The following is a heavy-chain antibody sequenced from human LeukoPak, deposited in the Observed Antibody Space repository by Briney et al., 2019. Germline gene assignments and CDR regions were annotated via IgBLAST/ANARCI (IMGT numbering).Heavy chain of an antibody. D-gene: IGHD6-6*01. CDR2: ISSSSRYI. J-gene: IGHJ5*02. V-gene: IGHV3-21*01. Sequence: KPGGSLRLSCAASGFTFSSYSMNWVRQAPGKGLEWVSSISSSSRYIYYADSVKGRFTISRDNAKNSLYLQMNSLRAEDTAVYYCARGDAYSSSPRWFDPWGQGTLVTVSS. CDR1: GFTFSSYS. CDR3: ARGDAYSSSPRWFDP.